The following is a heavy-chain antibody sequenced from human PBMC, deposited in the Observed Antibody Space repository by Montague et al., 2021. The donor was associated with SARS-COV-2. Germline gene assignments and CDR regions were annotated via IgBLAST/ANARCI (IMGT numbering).Heavy chain of an antibody. D-gene: IGHD3-10*01. Sequence: TLSLTCNVSGDSISGSCHFRNWIRQHPGKGLEWIGYIYHTGTTHYRPSLKSRATLSVDISQNQFSLKLNSMTAADTAIYYCARGVSYGSGFLSEWGPGTLVIVSS. CDR1: GDSISGSCHF. CDR3: ARGVSYGSGFLSE. CDR2: IYHTGTT. V-gene: IGHV4-31*03. J-gene: IGHJ4*02.